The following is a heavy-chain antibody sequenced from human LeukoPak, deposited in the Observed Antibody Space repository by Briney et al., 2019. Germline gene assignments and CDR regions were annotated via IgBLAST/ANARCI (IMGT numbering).Heavy chain of an antibody. CDR2: VYASGNT. J-gene: IGHJ4*02. CDR1: GGSITPYY. CDR3: ARGNRGYETFDY. D-gene: IGHD5-12*01. Sequence: PSETLSLTCTVSGGSITPYYWSWNRQPAGKGLEWIGRVYASGNTKYNPSLKSRVTMSVDTSKSQVSLNMTSATAADTAVYFCARGNRGYETFDYWGQGALVTVSS. V-gene: IGHV4-4*07.